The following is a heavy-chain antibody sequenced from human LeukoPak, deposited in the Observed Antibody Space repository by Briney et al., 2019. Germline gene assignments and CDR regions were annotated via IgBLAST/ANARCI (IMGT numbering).Heavy chain of an antibody. V-gene: IGHV3-23*01. D-gene: IGHD2-2*01. CDR2: ISGSGGST. CDR1: GFTFSSYA. Sequence: GGSLRLSCAASGFTFSSYAMSWVRQAPGKGLEWVSAISGSGGSTYYADSVKGRFTISGDNSKNTLYLQMNSLRAEDTAVYYCAKLCPASCYYYYYGMDVWGQGTTVTVSS. CDR3: AKLCPASCYYYYYGMDV. J-gene: IGHJ6*02.